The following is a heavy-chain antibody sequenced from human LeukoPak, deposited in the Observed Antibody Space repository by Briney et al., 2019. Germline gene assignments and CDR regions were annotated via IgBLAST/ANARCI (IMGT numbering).Heavy chain of an antibody. D-gene: IGHD4-17*01. J-gene: IGHJ4*02. V-gene: IGHV4-59*01. CDR3: ASIPRYGDPRHYFDY. Sequence: SETLSLTCTVSGGSISSYYWSWIRQPPGKGLEWIGYIYYSGSTNYNPSLKSRVTISVDTSKNQFSLKLSSVTAADTAVYYCASIPRYGDPRHYFDYWGQGTLVTVSS. CDR2: IYYSGST. CDR1: GGSISSYY.